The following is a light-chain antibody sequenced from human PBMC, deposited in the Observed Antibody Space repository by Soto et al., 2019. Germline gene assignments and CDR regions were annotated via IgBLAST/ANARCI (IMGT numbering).Light chain of an antibody. CDR3: QQRSNWPPP. CDR1: QSVSSY. J-gene: IGKJ1*01. Sequence: EIVLTQSPATLSLSPGERATLSCRASQSVSSYLAWYHQKPGQAPRLLIYDASNRATGIPARFSGSGSGTEFTPTTSRREPEGFAVYYCQQRSNWPPPFGQGTQVEIK. V-gene: IGKV3-11*01. CDR2: DAS.